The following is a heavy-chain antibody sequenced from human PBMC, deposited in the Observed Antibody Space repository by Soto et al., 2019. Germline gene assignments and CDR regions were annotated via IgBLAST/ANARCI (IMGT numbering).Heavy chain of an antibody. J-gene: IGHJ5*02. D-gene: IGHD6-13*01. V-gene: IGHV4-39*01. CDR2: MFYTGRT. CDR3: ARSSISQVGFDP. CDR1: GGSISSNSHY. Sequence: PSETLSLTCTVSGGSISSNSHYCDWIRQPPGKGLEWIGSMFYTGRTYYNPSLKSRVTISVDKSKNQFSLKLTSVTATDTAVYYCARSSISQVGFDPWGQGTLVTDS.